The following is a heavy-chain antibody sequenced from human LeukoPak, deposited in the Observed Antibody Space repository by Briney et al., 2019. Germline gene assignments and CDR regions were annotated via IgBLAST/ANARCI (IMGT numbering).Heavy chain of an antibody. D-gene: IGHD3-16*01. CDR1: GFTFSSYS. V-gene: IGHV3-23*01. CDR3: AKDDSPNRGRMYNWFDP. CDR2: ISGSGGST. J-gene: IGHJ5*02. Sequence: PGGSLRLSCAASGFTFSSYSMSWVRQAPGKGLEWVSAISGSGGSTYYADSVKGRFTISRDNSKNTLYLQMNSLRAEDTAVYYCAKDDSPNRGRMYNWFDPWGQGTLVTVSS.